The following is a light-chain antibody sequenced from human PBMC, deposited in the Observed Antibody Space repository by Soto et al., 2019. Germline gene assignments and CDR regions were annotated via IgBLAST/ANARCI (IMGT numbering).Light chain of an antibody. V-gene: IGLV2-8*01. J-gene: IGLJ1*01. CDR3: SSYAGSNNYV. CDR1: SGDVGGYNY. Sequence: QSALTQPPSASGSPGQSVTISCTGTSGDVGGYNYVSWYQQHPGKAPKLMIFEVSERPSGVPDRFSASKSGNTASLTVSGLQAEDKADYYCSSYAGSNNYVFRTGTKLTVL. CDR2: EVS.